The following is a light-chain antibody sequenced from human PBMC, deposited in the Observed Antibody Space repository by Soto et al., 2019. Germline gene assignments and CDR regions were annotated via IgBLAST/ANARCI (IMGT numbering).Light chain of an antibody. V-gene: IGKV3-20*01. CDR2: GAS. J-gene: IGKJ1*01. Sequence: EIVLTQSPGTLSLSPGERATLSCRASQSVGSDYLAWYQQKPGQAPRIIIFGASGRATGIPDRFSGSGSGTEFTLTISSLQSEDFAVYYCQQYNNWPRTFGQGTKVDIK. CDR3: QQYNNWPRT. CDR1: QSVGSDY.